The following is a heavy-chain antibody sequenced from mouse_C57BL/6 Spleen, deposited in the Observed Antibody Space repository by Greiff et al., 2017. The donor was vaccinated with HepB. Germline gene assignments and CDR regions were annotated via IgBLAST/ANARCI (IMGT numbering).Heavy chain of an antibody. CDR3: ARAKGGGLWYAMDY. CDR1: GYAFSSSW. Sequence: VQLQQSGPELVKPGASVKISCKASGYAFSSSWMNWVKQRPGKGLEWIGRIYPGDGDTNYNGKFKGKATLTADKSSSTAYMQLSSLTSEDSAVYFCARAKGGGLWYAMDYWGQGTSVTVSS. J-gene: IGHJ4*01. V-gene: IGHV1-82*01. CDR2: IYPGDGDT. D-gene: IGHD3-3*01.